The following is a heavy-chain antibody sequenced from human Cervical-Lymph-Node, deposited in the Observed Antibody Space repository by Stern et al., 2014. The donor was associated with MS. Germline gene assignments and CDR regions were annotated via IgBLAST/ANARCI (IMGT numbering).Heavy chain of an antibody. CDR1: GVRFGTSW. CDR2: MRQGGYDK. CDR3: ARDRRSFLDY. Sequence: DAQPVESGGGLVQPGGSLRLSCVASGVRFGTSWMSWVRQPPGRGLEWVVNMRQGGYDKFYVDSVKGRFPISRDNARNSVYLQMNSLTVAYTAFYYCARDRRSFLDYWGQGTHVAVSS. J-gene: IGHJ4*02. V-gene: IGHV3-7*01. D-gene: IGHD2/OR15-2a*01.